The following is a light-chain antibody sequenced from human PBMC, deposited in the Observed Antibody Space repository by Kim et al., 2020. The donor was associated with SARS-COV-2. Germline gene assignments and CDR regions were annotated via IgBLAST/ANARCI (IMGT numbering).Light chain of an antibody. V-gene: IGLV3-1*01. CDR2: QHD. CDR3: QAWDSSSGV. J-gene: IGLJ2*01. Sequence: SYELTQPPSVSVSPGQTARISCTGDNLEDKYAFWYQQKPGQSPVLVLYQHDKRPSGISQRFSGSNSGNTAILTISGTRAIDEADYYCQAWDSSSGVFGGGTQLTVL. CDR1: NLEDKY.